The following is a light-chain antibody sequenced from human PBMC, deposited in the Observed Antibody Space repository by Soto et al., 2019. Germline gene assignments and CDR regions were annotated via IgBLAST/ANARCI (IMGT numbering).Light chain of an antibody. CDR3: QQYSNSPQT. Sequence: EIVLTQSPGTLSLSPGERATLSCRSSQSVGSGYLAWYQQKPGQAPSLLIYGASSRATGIPDRFSGSGSGTDFTLTISRLEPEDFAVYFCQQYSNSPQTFGQGTKVDIK. CDR1: QSVGSGY. CDR2: GAS. J-gene: IGKJ1*01. V-gene: IGKV3-20*01.